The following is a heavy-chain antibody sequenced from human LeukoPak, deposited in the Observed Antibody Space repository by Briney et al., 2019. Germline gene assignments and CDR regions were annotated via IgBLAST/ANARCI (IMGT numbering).Heavy chain of an antibody. J-gene: IGHJ3*02. Sequence: ASVKVSCKASGYTFTSYDINWARQAPGQGLEWMGIINPSGGSTSYAQKFQGRVTMTRDTSTSTVYMELSSLRSEDTAVYYCARRPQYSGSYYDDAFDIWGQGTMVTVSS. CDR3: ARRPQYSGSYYDDAFDI. V-gene: IGHV1-46*01. CDR1: GYTFTSYD. D-gene: IGHD1-26*01. CDR2: INPSGGST.